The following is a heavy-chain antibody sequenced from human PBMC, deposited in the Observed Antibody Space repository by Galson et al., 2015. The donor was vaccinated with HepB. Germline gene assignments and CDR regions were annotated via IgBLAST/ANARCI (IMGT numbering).Heavy chain of an antibody. Sequence: SVKVSCKASGYTFTSYDINWVRQATGQGLEWIGWINTNTGNPTYAQGFTGRFVFSLDTSVSTAYLQISSLKAEDTAVYYCARDGIDSSGSPFDYWGQGTLVTVSS. CDR2: INTNTGNP. CDR1: GYTFTSYD. CDR3: ARDGIDSSGSPFDY. V-gene: IGHV7-4-1*02. J-gene: IGHJ4*02. D-gene: IGHD3-22*01.